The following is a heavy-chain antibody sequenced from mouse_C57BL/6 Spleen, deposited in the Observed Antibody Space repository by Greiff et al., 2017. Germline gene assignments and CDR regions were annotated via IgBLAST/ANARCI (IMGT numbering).Heavy chain of an antibody. CDR2: IYPGDGDT. J-gene: IGHJ3*01. CDR1: GYAFSSYW. V-gene: IGHV1-80*01. D-gene: IGHD4-1*01. Sequence: QVQLQQSGAELVKPGASVKISCKASGYAFSSYWMNWVKQRPGKGLEWIGQIYPGDGDTNYKGKFKGTATLTADKSTSTAYMQLSSLTSEDPAVYCCAESGLGAWFAYWGQGTLVTVSA. CDR3: AESGLGAWFAY.